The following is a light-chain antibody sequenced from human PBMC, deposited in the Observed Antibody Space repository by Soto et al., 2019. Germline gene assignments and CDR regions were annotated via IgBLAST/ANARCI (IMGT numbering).Light chain of an antibody. CDR3: QTWGAGIEV. V-gene: IGLV4-69*01. J-gene: IGLJ3*02. Sequence: QSVLTQSPSASASLGASVKLTCTLSSGHSTYAIAWHQQHPEKGPRYLMKLNSDGSHSKGAGIPDRFSGSSSGAERYLTISSLQSEDEADYYCQTWGAGIEVFGGGTKLTVL. CDR2: LNSDGSH. CDR1: SGHSTYA.